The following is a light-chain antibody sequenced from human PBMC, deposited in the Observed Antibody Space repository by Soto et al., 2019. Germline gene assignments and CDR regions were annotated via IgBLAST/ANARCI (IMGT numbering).Light chain of an antibody. V-gene: IGLV2-23*01. CDR2: EGS. Sequence: QSVLTQPASASGSPGQSITISCTGTSSDVGSYNLVSWYQQHPGKAPKLMIYEGSQRPSGVSNRFSGSKSGNTASLTISGLQAEDEADYYCCSYAGSSTVVFGGGTKVTVL. CDR3: CSYAGSSTVV. CDR1: SSDVGSYNL. J-gene: IGLJ2*01.